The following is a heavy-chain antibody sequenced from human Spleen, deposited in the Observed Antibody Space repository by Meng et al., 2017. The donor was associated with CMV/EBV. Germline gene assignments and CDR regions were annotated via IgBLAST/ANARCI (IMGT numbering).Heavy chain of an antibody. CDR1: GFTFSYYW. CDR2: IKQDGSEK. J-gene: IGHJ6*02. D-gene: IGHD1-26*01. CDR3: AKDPGWERGRYYYGMDV. V-gene: IGHV3-7*03. Sequence: GGSLRLSCAASGFTFSYYWMSWVRQAPGKGLEWVANIKQDGSEKYYVDSVEGRFIISRDNSKNSLYLQMNSLRTEDTALYYCAKDPGWERGRYYYGMDVWGQGTTVTVSS.